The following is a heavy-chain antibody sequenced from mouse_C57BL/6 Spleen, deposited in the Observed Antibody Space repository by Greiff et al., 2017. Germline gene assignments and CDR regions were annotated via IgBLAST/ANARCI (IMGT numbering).Heavy chain of an antibody. V-gene: IGHV1-5*01. J-gene: IGHJ2*01. CDR1: GYTFTSYW. CDR3: TRTTVVATPFDY. D-gene: IGHD1-1*01. Sequence: EVQLQQSGTVLARPGASVKMSCKTSGYTFTSYWMHWVKQRPGQGLEWIGAIYPGNSDTSYNQKFKGKAKLTAVTSASTAYMELSSLTNEDSAVYYCTRTTVVATPFDYWGQGTTLTVSS. CDR2: IYPGNSDT.